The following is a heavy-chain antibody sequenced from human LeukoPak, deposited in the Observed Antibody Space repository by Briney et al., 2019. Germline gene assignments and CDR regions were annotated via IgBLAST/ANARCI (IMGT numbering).Heavy chain of an antibody. CDR3: ARLKLAAADKYYFDY. D-gene: IGHD6-13*01. Sequence: SETLPLTCTVSSGSISSSSYYWGWIRQPPGKGLEWIGSIYYSGSTYYNPSLKSRVTISVDTSKNQFSLKLSSVTAADTAVYYCARLKLAAADKYYFDYWGQGTLVTLSS. V-gene: IGHV4-39*01. CDR2: IYYSGST. CDR1: SGSISSSSYY. J-gene: IGHJ4*02.